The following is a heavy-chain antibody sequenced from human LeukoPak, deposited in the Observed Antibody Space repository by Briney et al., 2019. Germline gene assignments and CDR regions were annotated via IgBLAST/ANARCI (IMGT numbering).Heavy chain of an antibody. CDR2: ISYDGSNK. D-gene: IGHD6-13*01. Sequence: GGSLRLSCAASGFTFSSYAMHWVRQAPGKGLEWVAVISYDGSNKYYADSVKGRFTISRDNSKNTLYLQMNSLRAEDTAVYYCARLMQQLVSVDYRGQGTLVTVSS. CDR3: ARLMQQLVSVDY. V-gene: IGHV3-30-3*01. CDR1: GFTFSSYA. J-gene: IGHJ4*02.